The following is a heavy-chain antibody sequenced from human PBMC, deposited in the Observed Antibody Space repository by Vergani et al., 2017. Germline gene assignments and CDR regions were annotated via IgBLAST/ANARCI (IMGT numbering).Heavy chain of an antibody. V-gene: IGHV1-2*02. CDR1: GYTFSDYY. Sequence: QVHLVQSGAEVKKPGTSVKVSCKASGYTFSDYYMHWVRQAPGQGLEWMGWINPNSGGTNYAQKSQGRVTMTRDTSISTAYMELSRLRSDDTAVYYCARDLSAVPDVNWFDPWGQGTLVTVSS. CDR3: ARDLSAVPDVNWFDP. D-gene: IGHD2-2*01. J-gene: IGHJ5*02. CDR2: INPNSGGT.